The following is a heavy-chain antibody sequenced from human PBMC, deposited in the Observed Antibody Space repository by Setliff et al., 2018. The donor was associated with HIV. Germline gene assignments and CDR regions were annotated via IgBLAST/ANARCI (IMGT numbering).Heavy chain of an antibody. CDR3: ARGDYGSGSYYPYYFYYGMDF. V-gene: IGHV1-69*13. D-gene: IGHD3-10*01. CDR2: IIPIYGTP. Sequence: SVKVSCKASGGTFSSYSINWVRQAPGQGLEWMGGIIPIYGTPIYAQKFQGRVTITADESTSTAYMELSSPRSEDTAVYYCARGDYGSGSYYPYYFYYGMDFWGQGTTVTVSS. J-gene: IGHJ6*02. CDR1: GGTFSSYS.